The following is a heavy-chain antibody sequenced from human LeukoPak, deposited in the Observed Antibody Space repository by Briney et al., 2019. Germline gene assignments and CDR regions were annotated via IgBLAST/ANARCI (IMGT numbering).Heavy chain of an antibody. CDR2: INTNTGNP. V-gene: IGHV7-4-1*02. Sequence: ASVKVSCKASGYTFTSYAMNWVRQAPGQGLEWMGWINTNTGNPTYAQGFTGRFVFSLDTSVSTAYLQISSLKAEDTAVYYCARPKYSSGWYHDAFDIWGQGTMVTVSS. CDR1: GYTFTSYA. D-gene: IGHD6-19*01. CDR3: ARPKYSSGWYHDAFDI. J-gene: IGHJ3*02.